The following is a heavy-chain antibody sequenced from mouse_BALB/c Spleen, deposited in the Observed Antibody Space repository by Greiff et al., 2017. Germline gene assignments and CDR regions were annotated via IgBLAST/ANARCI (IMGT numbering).Heavy chain of an antibody. CDR1: GFSLTSYG. V-gene: IGHV2-4-1*01. J-gene: IGHJ3*01. CDR3: ARNKGYRYPWFAY. Sequence: QVQLQQSGPGLVQPSQSLSITCTVSGFSLTSYGVHWVRQSPGKGLEWLGVIWSGGSTDYNAAFISRLSISKDNSKSQVFFKMNSLQADDTAIYYCARNKGYRYPWFAYWGQGTLVTVSA. D-gene: IGHD2-14*01. CDR2: IWSGGST.